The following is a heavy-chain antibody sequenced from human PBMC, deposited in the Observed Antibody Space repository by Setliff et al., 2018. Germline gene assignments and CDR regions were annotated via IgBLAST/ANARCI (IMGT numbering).Heavy chain of an antibody. D-gene: IGHD2-21*02. CDR3: ARVDCSPINYYYYYMDV. V-gene: IGHV4-61*09. Sequence: PSETLSLTCTVSGGSISSGSYYWSWIRQPAGKGLEWIGHIYTSGSTNYNPSLKSRVTISVDTSKNQFSLKLSSVTAADTAVYYCARVDCSPINYYYYYMDVWGKGTTVTVSS. J-gene: IGHJ6*03. CDR1: GGSISSGSYY. CDR2: IYTSGST.